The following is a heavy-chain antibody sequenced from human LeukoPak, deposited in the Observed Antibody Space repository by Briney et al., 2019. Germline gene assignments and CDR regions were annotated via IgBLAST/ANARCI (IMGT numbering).Heavy chain of an antibody. CDR1: GGTFSSYA. Sequence: SVKVSCKASGGTFSSYAISWVRQAPGQGLEWMGRIIPILGIANYAQKFQGRVTITADKSTSTAYMELSSLRSEDTAVYYCAKGSGSYYPLLDYWGQGTLVTVSS. CDR2: IIPILGIA. V-gene: IGHV1-69*04. J-gene: IGHJ4*02. CDR3: AKGSGSYYPLLDY. D-gene: IGHD1-26*01.